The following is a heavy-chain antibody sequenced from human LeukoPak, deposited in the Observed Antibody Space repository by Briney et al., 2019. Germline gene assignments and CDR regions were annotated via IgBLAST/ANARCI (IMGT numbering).Heavy chain of an antibody. CDR3: ARDYVGGYSYGLPATYYYYGMDV. V-gene: IGHV1-18*01. CDR2: ISAYNGNT. J-gene: IGHJ6*02. CDR1: GYTFTSYA. Sequence: ASVKVSCKASGYTFTSYAMHWVRQAPGQRLEWMGWISAYNGNTNYAQKLQGRVTMTTDTSMSTAYMELRSLRSDDTAVYYCARDYVGGYSYGLPATYYYYGMDVWGQGTTVTVSS. D-gene: IGHD5-18*01.